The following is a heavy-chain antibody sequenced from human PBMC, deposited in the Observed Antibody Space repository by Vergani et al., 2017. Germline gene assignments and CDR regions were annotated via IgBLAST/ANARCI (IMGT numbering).Heavy chain of an antibody. CDR1: GFSFGDYA. D-gene: IGHD5-18*01. CDR3: SRGRGYSFGYSDY. V-gene: IGHV3-49*04. CDR2: FRNNANGGTT. J-gene: IGHJ4*02. Sequence: EVQLVESGGGLVPPGRSLRLSCAASGFSFGDYAMTWVRQAPGKGLVWVAIFRNNANGGTTEYAASVKGRFTISRDDSKRLAYLQLSGLKTEDTAVYFCSRGRGYSFGYSDYWGQGTLVTVSS.